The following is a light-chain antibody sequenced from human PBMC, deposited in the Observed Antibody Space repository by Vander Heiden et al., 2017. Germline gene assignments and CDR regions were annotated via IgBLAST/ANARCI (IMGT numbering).Light chain of an antibody. V-gene: IGKV1-39*01. J-gene: IGKJ1*01. CDR1: QSISSY. CDR2: AAS. Sequence: DTQRTQSPSSLSASVGDRVTITCRASQSISSYLNWYQQKPGKAPKLLIYAASSLQSGVPSRFTASGSGTDFTLTISSLQPEDFATYYCQQSYSTLWTFGQGTKVEIK. CDR3: QQSYSTLWT.